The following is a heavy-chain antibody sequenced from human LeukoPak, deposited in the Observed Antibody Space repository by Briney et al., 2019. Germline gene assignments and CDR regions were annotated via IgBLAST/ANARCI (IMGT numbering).Heavy chain of an antibody. V-gene: IGHV3-21*01. CDR1: GFTFSSYS. J-gene: IGHJ3*02. D-gene: IGHD3-10*01. CDR3: AIYYGSGSYGDDAFDI. Sequence: GGSLRLSCAASGFTFSSYSMNWVRQAPGKGLEWVSSISSSSSYIYYADSVKGRFTISRDNAKNSLYLQMNSLRAEDTAVYYCAIYYGSGSYGDDAFDIWGQGTMVTVSS. CDR2: ISSSSSYI.